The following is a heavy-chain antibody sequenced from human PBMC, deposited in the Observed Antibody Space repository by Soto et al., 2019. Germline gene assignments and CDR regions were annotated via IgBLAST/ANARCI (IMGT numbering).Heavy chain of an antibody. D-gene: IGHD2-15*01. CDR1: GGSFSGYY. CDR3: ARGRVVVVAATDYYFDY. Sequence: QVQLQQWGAGLLKPSETLSLTCAVYGGSFSGYYWSWIRQPPGKGLEWIGEINHSGSTNYNPSLKSRVTISVDTSKNQFSLKLSSVTAADTAVYYCARGRVVVVAATDYYFDYWGQGTLVTVSS. CDR2: INHSGST. J-gene: IGHJ4*02. V-gene: IGHV4-34*01.